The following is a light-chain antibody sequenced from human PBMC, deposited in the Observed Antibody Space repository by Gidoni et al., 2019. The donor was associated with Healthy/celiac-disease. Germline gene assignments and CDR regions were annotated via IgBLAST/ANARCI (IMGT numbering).Light chain of an antibody. CDR2: DAS. J-gene: IGKJ4*01. CDR1: QSVSSY. CDR3: QRRSNWPFT. Sequence: DMVLTQSPATLTLSPGERATLSRSASQSVSSYLAWYQQTPGQAPSLLIYDASNRATVTPAWCSGSGSGKDFTLTISRLEAEDFAVYYCQRRSNWPFTFGGGTKVEIK. V-gene: IGKV3-11*01.